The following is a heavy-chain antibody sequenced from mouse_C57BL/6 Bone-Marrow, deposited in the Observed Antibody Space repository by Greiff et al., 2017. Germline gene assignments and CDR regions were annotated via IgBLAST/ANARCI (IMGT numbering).Heavy chain of an antibody. V-gene: IGHV1-82*01. D-gene: IGHD4-1*02. Sequence: VQLQQSGPELVKPGASVKLSCKASGYAFSSSWMNWVKQRPGKGLEWIGQIYPGDGDTNYNGKFKGKATLTADKSSSTAYMQLSSLTSEDSAVYCCARFATGRVFDYWGQGTTLTVSS. CDR2: IYPGDGDT. CDR3: ARFATGRVFDY. J-gene: IGHJ2*01. CDR1: GYAFSSSW.